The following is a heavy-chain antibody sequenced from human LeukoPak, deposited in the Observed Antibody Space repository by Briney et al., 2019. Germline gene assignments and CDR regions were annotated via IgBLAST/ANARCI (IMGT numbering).Heavy chain of an antibody. CDR1: GFTFSSYA. V-gene: IGHV3-23*01. Sequence: GGSLRLSCAASGFTFSSYAMSWVRQAPGKGLEWVSAISGSGGSTYYADSVKGRFTISRDNSKNTLYLQMNSLRAEDTAVYYCAKDLVPGAISYWYFDLWGRGTLVTVSS. J-gene: IGHJ2*01. CDR3: AKDLVPGAISYWYFDL. D-gene: IGHD3-10*01. CDR2: ISGSGGST.